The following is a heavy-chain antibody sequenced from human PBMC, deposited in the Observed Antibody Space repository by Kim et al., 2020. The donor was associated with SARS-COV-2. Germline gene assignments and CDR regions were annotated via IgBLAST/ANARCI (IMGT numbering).Heavy chain of an antibody. V-gene: IGHV3-15*01. J-gene: IGHJ6*02. D-gene: IGHD5-12*01. Sequence: GGSLRLSCAASGFTFSNAWMSWVRQAPGKGLEWVGRIKSKTDGGTTDYAAPVKGRFTISRDDSKNTLYLQMNSLKTEDTAVYYCTTFSPTVTRYYYYYYGMDVWGQGTTVTVSS. CDR1: GFTFSNAW. CDR3: TTFSPTVTRYYYYYYGMDV. CDR2: IKSKTDGGTT.